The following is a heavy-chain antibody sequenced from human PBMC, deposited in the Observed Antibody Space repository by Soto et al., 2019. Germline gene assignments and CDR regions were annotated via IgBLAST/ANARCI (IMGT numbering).Heavy chain of an antibody. Sequence: QVQLVQSGGEVKKPGTSVKVSCKASGETLAKYGISWVRQAPGQGLEWLGWISFYNGNTNYALKFQDRITFTTDTSTSTASMELRSLTSDDTAVYYCASATSIAVAGKETWGQGTLVTVSS. J-gene: IGHJ4*02. D-gene: IGHD6-19*01. CDR1: GETLAKYG. V-gene: IGHV1-18*01. CDR2: ISFYNGNT. CDR3: ASATSIAVAGKET.